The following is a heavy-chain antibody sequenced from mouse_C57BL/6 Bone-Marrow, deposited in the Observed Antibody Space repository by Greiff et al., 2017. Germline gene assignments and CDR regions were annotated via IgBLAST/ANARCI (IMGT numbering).Heavy chain of an antibody. CDR1: GFTFSSYA. CDR3: ARGAGTWGYYFDY. J-gene: IGHJ2*01. Sequence: DVQLVESGGGLVKPGGSLKLSCAASGFTFSSYAMSWVRQTPEKRLEWVATISDGGSYTYYPNNVKGRFTISRDNAKNNLYLQMSHLKSEDTAMYYCARGAGTWGYYFDYWGQGTTLTVSS. CDR2: ISDGGSYT. V-gene: IGHV5-4*01. D-gene: IGHD3-3*01.